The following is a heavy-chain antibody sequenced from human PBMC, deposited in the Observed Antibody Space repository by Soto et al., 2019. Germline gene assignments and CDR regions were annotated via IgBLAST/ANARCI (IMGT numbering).Heavy chain of an antibody. Sequence: QVQLVQSGAEVKKPGSSVKVSYKASGGTFSSYAISWVRQAPGQGLEWMGGIIPIFGTANYAQKFQGRVTITADESTSTAYMELSSLRSEDTAVYYCARGSVVVVTATPYNWFDPWGQGTLVTVSS. V-gene: IGHV1-69*01. J-gene: IGHJ5*02. CDR3: ARGSVVVVTATPYNWFDP. CDR2: IIPIFGTA. D-gene: IGHD2-21*02. CDR1: GGTFSSYA.